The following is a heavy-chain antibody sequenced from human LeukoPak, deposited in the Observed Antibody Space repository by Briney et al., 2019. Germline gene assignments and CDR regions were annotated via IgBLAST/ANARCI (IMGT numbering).Heavy chain of an antibody. J-gene: IGHJ4*02. Sequence: GGSLRLSCAASGFTFSSYSMNWVRQAPGKGLEWVSSISSSSSYIYYADSVKGRFTISRDNAKNSLYLQMNSLRAEDTAVYYCARERDRLAVAGSEFDYWGQGTPVTVSS. CDR1: GFTFSSYS. CDR3: ARERDRLAVAGSEFDY. D-gene: IGHD6-19*01. CDR2: ISSSSSYI. V-gene: IGHV3-21*01.